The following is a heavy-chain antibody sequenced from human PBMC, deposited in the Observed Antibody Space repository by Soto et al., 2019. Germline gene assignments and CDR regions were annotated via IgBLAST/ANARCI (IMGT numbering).Heavy chain of an antibody. Sequence: QVQLVQSGAEVKKPGASVKVSCKASGYTFTSYGISWVRQAPGQALDWMGWISAYNGNTNYAQKLQGRVTMTTDTSTSTAYMELRSLRSDDTAVYYCARNRRGVVVAAYIDYWGQGTLVTVSS. CDR2: ISAYNGNT. J-gene: IGHJ4*02. CDR1: GYTFTSYG. D-gene: IGHD2-15*01. V-gene: IGHV1-18*04. CDR3: ARNRRGVVVAAYIDY.